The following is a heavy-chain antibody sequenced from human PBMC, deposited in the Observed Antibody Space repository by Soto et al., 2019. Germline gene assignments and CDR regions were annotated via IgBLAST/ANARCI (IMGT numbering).Heavy chain of an antibody. Sequence: SVKVSCKASGGTFSSFTISWVPQAPGQGLEWMGRIIPILGIANYAQKFQGRVTITADKSTSTAYMELSSLRSEDTAVYYCARDALAYCGGDCYSVAFDIWGQGTMVTVSS. J-gene: IGHJ3*02. D-gene: IGHD2-21*02. CDR1: GGTFSSFT. V-gene: IGHV1-69*04. CDR2: IIPILGIA. CDR3: ARDALAYCGGDCYSVAFDI.